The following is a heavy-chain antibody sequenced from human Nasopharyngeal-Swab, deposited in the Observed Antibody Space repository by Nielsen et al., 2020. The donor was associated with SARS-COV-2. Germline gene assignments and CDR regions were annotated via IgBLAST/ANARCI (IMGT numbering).Heavy chain of an antibody. J-gene: IGHJ6*02. V-gene: IGHV1-2*06. CDR2: INPNSGCT. CDR3: ARGDCTGGVCRAYYYYGMDV. Sequence: ASVKVSCKASGYTFTGYYMHWVRQAPGQGLEGMGRINPNSGCTNYAQKFQGRVTMTRDTSISTAYMELSRLRSDDTAVYYCARGDCTGGVCRAYYYYGMDVWGQGTTVTVSS. D-gene: IGHD2-8*02. CDR1: GYTFTGYY.